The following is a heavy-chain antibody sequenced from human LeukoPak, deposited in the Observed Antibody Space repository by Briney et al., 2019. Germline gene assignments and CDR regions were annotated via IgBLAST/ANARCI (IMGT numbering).Heavy chain of an antibody. Sequence: DPSQTLSLTCTVSGGSISSGSYYWSWIRQPAGKGLEWIGRSYTSGSTNYNPSLKSRVTISVDTSKNQFSLKLSSVTAADTAVYYCARDRAPDYGHTGPGYYYYYMDVWGKGTTVTVSS. V-gene: IGHV4-61*02. CDR2: SYTSGST. D-gene: IGHD4-17*01. CDR3: ARDRAPDYGHTGPGYYYYYMDV. CDR1: GGSISSGSYY. J-gene: IGHJ6*03.